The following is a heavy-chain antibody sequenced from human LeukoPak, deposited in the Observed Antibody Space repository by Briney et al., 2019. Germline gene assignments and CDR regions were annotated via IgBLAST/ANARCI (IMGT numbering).Heavy chain of an antibody. CDR2: IYYSGST. Sequence: PSETLSLTCTVSGGSISSSSYYWGWIRQPPGKGLEWIGSIYYSGSTYYNPSLKSRVTISVDTSKNQFSLKLSSVTAADTAVYYCARLRQWQVRTWFDPWGQGTLVTVSS. D-gene: IGHD6-19*01. J-gene: IGHJ5*02. V-gene: IGHV4-39*01. CDR1: GGSISSSSYY. CDR3: ARLRQWQVRTWFDP.